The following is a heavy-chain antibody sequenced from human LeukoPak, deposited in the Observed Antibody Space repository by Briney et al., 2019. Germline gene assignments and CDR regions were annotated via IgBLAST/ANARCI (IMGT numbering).Heavy chain of an antibody. CDR3: ARGFRGANWFDP. J-gene: IGHJ5*02. CDR1: GFTFSSYW. CDR2: IKQDGSEK. V-gene: IGHV3-7*04. D-gene: IGHD3-10*01. Sequence: GGSLRLSCAASGFTFSSYWMTWVRQAPGRGLEWVANIKQDGSEKYYLDSVKGRFTISRDNANNSLYLQMSSLRGEDTAVYYCARGFRGANWFDPWGQGTLVTVSS.